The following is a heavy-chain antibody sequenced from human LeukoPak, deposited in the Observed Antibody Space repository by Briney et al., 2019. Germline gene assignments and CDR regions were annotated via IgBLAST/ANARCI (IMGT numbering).Heavy chain of an antibody. CDR3: ARGGSIRKGYYYDSSGYFLDY. V-gene: IGHV4-34*01. Sequence: PGGSLRLSCAASGFTFSNYALGWIRQPPGKGPEWIGEINHSGSTNYNPSLKSRVTISVDTSKNQFSLKLSSVTAADTAVYYCARGGSIRKGYYYDSSGYFLDYWGQGTLVTVSS. CDR2: INHSGST. CDR1: GFTFSNYA. J-gene: IGHJ4*02. D-gene: IGHD3-22*01.